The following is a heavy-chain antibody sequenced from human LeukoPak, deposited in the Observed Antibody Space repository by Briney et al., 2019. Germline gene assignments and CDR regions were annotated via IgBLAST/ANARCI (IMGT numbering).Heavy chain of an antibody. D-gene: IGHD6-6*01. J-gene: IGHJ4*02. CDR2: IYYSGST. Sequence: SEPLSLTCTVSGGSISSSSYYCGWIRQPPGKGLEWIGSIYYSGSTYYNPSLKSRVTISVDTSKTQFSLKLSSVTAADTAVYYCARHVGSIAARPDHFDYWGQGTLVTVSS. CDR1: GGSISSSSYY. CDR3: ARHVGSIAARPDHFDY. V-gene: IGHV4-39*01.